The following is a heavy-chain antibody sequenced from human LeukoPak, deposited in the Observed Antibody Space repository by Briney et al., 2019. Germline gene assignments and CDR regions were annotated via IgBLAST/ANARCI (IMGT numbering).Heavy chain of an antibody. CDR3: ARGQAKYSSSWGWFDP. CDR2: INHSGST. Sequence: SSETLSLTCAVYSGSFSGYYWSWIRQPPGKGLEWVGEINHSGSTNYNPSLKSRVTISIDTSKNQFSLKLNSVTAADTAVYYCARGQAKYSSSWGWFDPWGQGTLVTVSS. V-gene: IGHV4-34*01. D-gene: IGHD6-13*01. J-gene: IGHJ5*02. CDR1: SGSFSGYY.